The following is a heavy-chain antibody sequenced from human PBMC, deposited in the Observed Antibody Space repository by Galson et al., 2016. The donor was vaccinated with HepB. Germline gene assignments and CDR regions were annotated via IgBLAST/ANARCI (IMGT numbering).Heavy chain of an antibody. CDR1: GDSVSSNSAA. V-gene: IGHV6-1*01. CDR2: TYYRSKWYN. D-gene: IGHD5-12*01. Sequence: ISGDSVSSNSAAWNWIRQSPSRGLEWLGRTYYRSKWYNDYPVSVKSRIIINPDTSKNQFSLQLKSVTPEDTAVYYCGRGYARGIDYWGQGILVTVSS. CDR3: GRGYARGIDY. J-gene: IGHJ4*02.